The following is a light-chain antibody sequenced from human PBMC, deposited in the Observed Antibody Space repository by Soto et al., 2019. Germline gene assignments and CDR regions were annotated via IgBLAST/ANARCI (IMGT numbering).Light chain of an antibody. V-gene: IGKV3-20*01. CDR3: QQYDSSPLT. CDR1: QSVSSSY. J-gene: IGKJ4*01. Sequence: EIVLTQSPGTLSLSPGERATLSCRANQSVSSSYLAWYQQKPGQAPRLLIYGASSSATGIPDRFSGSGSGTDFTLTSSRLEPEDFAVYYCQQYDSSPLTFGGGTKVEIK. CDR2: GAS.